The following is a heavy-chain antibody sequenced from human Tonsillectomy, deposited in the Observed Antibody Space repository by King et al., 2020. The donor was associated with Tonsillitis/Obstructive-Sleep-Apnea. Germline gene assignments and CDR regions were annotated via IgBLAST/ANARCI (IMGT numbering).Heavy chain of an antibody. CDR2: IYPGDSDT. D-gene: IGHD5-12*01. Sequence: VQLVESGAEVKKPGESLKISCKGSGYSFTSYWIGWVRQMPGKGLEGMGIIYPGDSDTRYSPSFQGQVTISADKSISTAYLQWSSLKASDTAMYYCARREYSSSRYSCYDSIDYWGQGTLVTVSS. CDR3: ARREYSSSRYSCYDSIDY. CDR1: GYSFTSYW. J-gene: IGHJ4*02. V-gene: IGHV5-51*01.